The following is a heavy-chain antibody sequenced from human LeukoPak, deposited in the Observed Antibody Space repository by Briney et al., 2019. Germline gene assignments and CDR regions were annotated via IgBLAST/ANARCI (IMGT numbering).Heavy chain of an antibody. CDR2: NSSSGSSI. CDR3: ARVCSNTRCWGAFDI. J-gene: IGHJ3*02. CDR1: GFTFSDYY. D-gene: IGHD2-2*01. Sequence: GGSLILSCAASGFTFSDYYMNWIRQAPGKGLEWVSYNSSSGSSIYYADSVKGRFTSSRDNAKNSLYLQMNSLRAEDTAVYYCARVCSNTRCWGAFDIWGQGTMVTVSS. V-gene: IGHV3-11*04.